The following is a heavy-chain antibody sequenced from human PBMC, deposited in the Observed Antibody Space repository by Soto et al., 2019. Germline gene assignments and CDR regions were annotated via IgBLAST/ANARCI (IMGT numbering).Heavy chain of an antibody. V-gene: IGHV3-15*07. CDR2: IKSKTDGGTT. CDR1: GFTFSDAW. J-gene: IGHJ4*02. D-gene: IGHD6-13*01. Sequence: GGSLRLSCVASGFTFSDAWMNWVRQAPGKGLEWVGRIKSKTDGGTTDYAAPVRGRFTISRDDSENTLYLQMNSLKTEDTGVYYCCPHSSCGYWGQGTLVTVSS. CDR3: CPHSSCGY.